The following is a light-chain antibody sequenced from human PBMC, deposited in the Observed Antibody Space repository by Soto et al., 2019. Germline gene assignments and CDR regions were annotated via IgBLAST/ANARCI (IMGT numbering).Light chain of an antibody. J-gene: IGLJ2*01. V-gene: IGLV2-11*01. CDR1: SSDVGGYNY. CDR3: CSYAGSSMV. CDR2: DVS. Sequence: QSALTQPRSVSGSPGQSVTISCTGTSSDVGGYNYVSWYQQHPGKAPKLMIYDVSKRPSGVPDRFSGSKSDNTASLTISGLQAEDEADYYCCSYAGSSMVFGGGTKLTVL.